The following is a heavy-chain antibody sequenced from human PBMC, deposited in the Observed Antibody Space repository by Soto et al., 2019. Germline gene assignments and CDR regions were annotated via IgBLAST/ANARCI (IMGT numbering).Heavy chain of an antibody. CDR3: ARESLPRIVGATINLPFDY. CDR1: GFTFSSYA. CDR2: ISYDGSNK. D-gene: IGHD1-26*01. Sequence: PGGSLRLSCAASGFTFSSYAMHWVRQAPGKGLEWVAVISYDGSNKYYADSVKGRFTISRDNSKNTLYLQMNSLRAEDTAVYYCARESLPRIVGATINLPFDYWGQGTLVTVSS. J-gene: IGHJ4*02. V-gene: IGHV3-30-3*01.